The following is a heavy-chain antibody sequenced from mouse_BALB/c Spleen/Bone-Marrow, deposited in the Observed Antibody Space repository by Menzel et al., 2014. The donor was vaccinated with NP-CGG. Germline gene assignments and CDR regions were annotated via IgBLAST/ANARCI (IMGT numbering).Heavy chain of an antibody. CDR3: ASTGAWTMDY. J-gene: IGHJ4*01. D-gene: IGHD4-1*02. CDR1: GFLLTTYG. CDR2: IWRGENT. Sequence: VQLQESGPGLVQPSQSLSITCTVSGFLLTTYGVHWVRRSPGKGLEWLGVIWRGENTDYNAAFMSRLSITKDNSKSQVFFKMNSLQADDTAIYYCASTGAWTMDYWGQGTSVTVSS. V-gene: IGHV2-5*01.